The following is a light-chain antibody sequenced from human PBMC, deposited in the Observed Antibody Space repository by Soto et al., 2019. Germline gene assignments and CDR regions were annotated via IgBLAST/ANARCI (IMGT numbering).Light chain of an antibody. Sequence: DIQLTQSPFFLSASVGDRVTITCRASQGIRSYLAWYQQRPGKAPELLIYGASTLLTGVASRFSGSGSGTEFTLTISSLQPEVFATYFCQQLNIFPPLFSFGPGTKVDI. CDR2: GAS. CDR1: QGIRSY. V-gene: IGKV1-9*01. J-gene: IGKJ3*01. CDR3: QQLNIFPPLFS.